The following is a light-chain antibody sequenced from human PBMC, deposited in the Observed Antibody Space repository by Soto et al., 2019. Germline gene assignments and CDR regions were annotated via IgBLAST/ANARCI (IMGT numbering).Light chain of an antibody. CDR1: SSDVGGYNY. CDR3: SSYTSSSTLVV. V-gene: IGLV2-14*01. J-gene: IGLJ2*01. CDR2: EVN. Sequence: QSALTQPASVSGSPGQSITISCTGTSSDVGGYNYVSWYQQHPGKAPKLMIFEVNNRPSGVSNRFSGSKSGNTASLTISGLQAEDEADYYCSSYTSSSTLVVFXGGTKVTVL.